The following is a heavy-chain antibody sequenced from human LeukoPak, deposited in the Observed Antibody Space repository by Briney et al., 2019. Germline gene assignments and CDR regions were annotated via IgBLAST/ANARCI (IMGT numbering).Heavy chain of an antibody. Sequence: PGRSLRLSCAASGFTFSSYGMHWVRQAPGKGLEWVAVISYDGSNKYYADSVKGRFAISRDNSKNTLYLQMNSLRAEDTAVYYCARVAYYDSASGAFDIWGQGTMVTVSS. CDR2: ISYDGSNK. D-gene: IGHD3-22*01. V-gene: IGHV3-30*03. CDR1: GFTFSSYG. CDR3: ARVAYYDSASGAFDI. J-gene: IGHJ3*02.